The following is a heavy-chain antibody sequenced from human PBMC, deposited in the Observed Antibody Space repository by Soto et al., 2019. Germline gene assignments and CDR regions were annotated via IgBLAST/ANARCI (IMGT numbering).Heavy chain of an antibody. D-gene: IGHD2-15*01. CDR1: GFSLSSSGVG. J-gene: IGHJ6*02. CDR3: AHKGGRGAGMDV. V-gene: IGHV2-5*02. Sequence: QITLKESGPPLVEPTQTLTLTCTFSGFSLSSSGVGVGWIRQPPGKAPEWLALIYWDEDKRYSPSLKTRLTITKDTSTNEVVLTMTNMDPVDTGTYYCAHKGGRGAGMDVWGQGTTVTVSS. CDR2: IYWDEDK.